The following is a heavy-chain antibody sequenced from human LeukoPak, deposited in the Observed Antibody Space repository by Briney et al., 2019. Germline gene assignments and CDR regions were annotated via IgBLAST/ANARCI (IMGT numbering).Heavy chain of an antibody. CDR3: AKGRQLRRSDAFDI. D-gene: IGHD1-26*01. Sequence: GGSLRLSCAASGFTFSSYSMNWVRQAPGKGLEWVSAFSGSSGSTYYADSVKGRFTISRDNSKNTLYLQMNSLRAEDTAVYYCAKGRQLRRSDAFDIWGQGTMATVSS. CDR2: FSGSSGST. CDR1: GFTFSSYS. V-gene: IGHV3-23*01. J-gene: IGHJ3*02.